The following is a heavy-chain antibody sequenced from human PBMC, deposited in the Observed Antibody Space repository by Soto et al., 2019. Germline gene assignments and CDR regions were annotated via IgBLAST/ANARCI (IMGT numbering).Heavy chain of an antibody. Sequence: GGSLRLSCVASGFTFSTYWIHWVRQAPGKGLVWVSRISDDGGTTSYADSVKGRFTISRDNAKNTLYLRMDSLRAEDTAVYYCARAFDPWGQGTLVTVSS. J-gene: IGHJ5*02. CDR3: ARAFDP. CDR1: GFTFSTYW. V-gene: IGHV3-74*01. CDR2: ISDDGGTT.